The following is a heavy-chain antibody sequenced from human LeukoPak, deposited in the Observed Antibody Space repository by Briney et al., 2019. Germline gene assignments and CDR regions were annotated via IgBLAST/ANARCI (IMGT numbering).Heavy chain of an antibody. J-gene: IGHJ4*02. CDR2: IWYDGSNE. Sequence: GRSLRLSCAASGFTFSNYGMHWVRQAPGKGLEWVAVIWYDGSNEYYADSVKGRFTISRDNSKNTLYLQMNSLRAEDTAVYFCVRGVTTADYWGQGTLVTVSS. CDR1: GFTFSNYG. D-gene: IGHD4-11*01. V-gene: IGHV3-33*01. CDR3: VRGVTTADY.